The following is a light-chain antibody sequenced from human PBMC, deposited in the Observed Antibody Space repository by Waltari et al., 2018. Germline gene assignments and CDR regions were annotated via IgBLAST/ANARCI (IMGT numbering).Light chain of an antibody. CDR1: SSDVGAYNY. CDR3: SPYTSSDKSV. CDR2: EVS. V-gene: IGLV2-14*01. J-gene: IGLJ1*01. Sequence: QSALTQPASVSGSPGQSITISCTGTSSDVGAYNYVPWYQQYPGEAPKLIIYEVSNRASGVSNRSSGSKSGNTASLTISGLQAEDEADYYCSPYTSSDKSVLGTGTKVTVL.